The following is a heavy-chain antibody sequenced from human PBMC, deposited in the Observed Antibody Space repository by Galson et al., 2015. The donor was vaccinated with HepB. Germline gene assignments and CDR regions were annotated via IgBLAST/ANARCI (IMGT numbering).Heavy chain of an antibody. Sequence: SLRLSCAASGFTFSNYGMHWVRQAPGKGLEWVAVISYDGSNKYYADSVKGRFTISRDNSKNTLYLQMNSLRAEDTALYYCAKDPYLYSALAGTMAGFDYWVQGTLATVSS. CDR3: AKDPYLYSALAGTMAGFDY. CDR1: GFTFSNYG. J-gene: IGHJ4*02. V-gene: IGHV3-30*18. D-gene: IGHD6-19*01. CDR2: ISYDGSNK.